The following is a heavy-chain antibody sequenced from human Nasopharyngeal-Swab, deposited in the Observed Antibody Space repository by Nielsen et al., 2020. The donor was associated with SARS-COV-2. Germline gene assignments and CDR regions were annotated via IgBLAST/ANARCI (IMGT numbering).Heavy chain of an antibody. Sequence: GESLKISCAASGFTFSSYSMNWVPQAPGKGLEWVSSISSSSSYIYYADSVKGRFTISRDNAKNSLYLQMNSLRAEDTAVYYCASLAAAGTNTYYYYGMDVWGQGTTVTVSS. V-gene: IGHV3-21*01. CDR1: GFTFSSYS. CDR3: ASLAAAGTNTYYYYGMDV. J-gene: IGHJ6*02. D-gene: IGHD6-13*01. CDR2: ISSSSSYI.